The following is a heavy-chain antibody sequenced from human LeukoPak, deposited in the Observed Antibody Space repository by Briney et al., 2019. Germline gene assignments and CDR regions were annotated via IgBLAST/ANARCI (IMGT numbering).Heavy chain of an antibody. CDR1: GFTVSSDY. CDR3: ARGFLEWLPNYYGMDV. J-gene: IGHJ6*02. V-gene: IGHV3-11*04. D-gene: IGHD3-3*01. Sequence: PGGSLRLSCAASGFTVSSDYVTWVRQAPGKGLEWVSYISSSGSTIYYADSVKGRFTISRDNAKNSLYLQMNSLRAEDTAVYYCARGFLEWLPNYYGMDVWGQGTTVTVSS. CDR2: ISSSGSTI.